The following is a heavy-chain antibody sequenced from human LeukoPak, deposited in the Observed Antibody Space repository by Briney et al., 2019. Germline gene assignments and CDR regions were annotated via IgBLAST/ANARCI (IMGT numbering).Heavy chain of an antibody. CDR1: GYTFTAYH. J-gene: IGHJ4*02. CDR3: ARGASTIFGVVITYFDY. Sequence: ASVKVSCKTSGYTFTAYHIHWVRQAPGHGLEWLGWINPNSGGTNFAQNFQGRVTMTRDTSISTAYMELSRLRSDDTAMYYCARGASTIFGVVITYFDYWGQGTLVTVSS. CDR2: INPNSGGT. V-gene: IGHV1-2*02. D-gene: IGHD3-3*01.